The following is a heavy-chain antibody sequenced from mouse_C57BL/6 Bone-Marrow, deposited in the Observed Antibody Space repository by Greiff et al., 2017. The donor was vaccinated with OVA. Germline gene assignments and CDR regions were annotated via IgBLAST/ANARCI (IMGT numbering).Heavy chain of an antibody. Sequence: QVQLQQPGAELVKPGASVKLSCKASGYTFTGYWMQWVKQRPGQGLEWIGTIDPSDSYTNYNQKFKGKATLTVATSSSTAYMQLSSLTSEDAAVYYVARFRQLRLHGFAYWGQGTLVTVSA. CDR2: IDPSDSYT. CDR1: GYTFTGYW. V-gene: IGHV1-50*01. D-gene: IGHD3-2*02. J-gene: IGHJ3*01. CDR3: ARFRQLRLHGFAY.